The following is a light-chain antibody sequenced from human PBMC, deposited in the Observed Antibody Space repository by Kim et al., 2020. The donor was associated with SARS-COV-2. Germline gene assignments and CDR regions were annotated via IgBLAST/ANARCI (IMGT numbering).Light chain of an antibody. J-gene: IGKJ4*01. Sequence: EIVLAQSPATLSLSPGERATLSCSASQSVSSYLAWYQQKPGQAPRLLIYDASNRATGIPARFSGSGSGTDFTLTISRLEPEEFAVDYCQQRSNWTLTFGGGTKVDIK. V-gene: IGKV3-11*01. CDR3: QQRSNWTLT. CDR2: DAS. CDR1: QSVSSY.